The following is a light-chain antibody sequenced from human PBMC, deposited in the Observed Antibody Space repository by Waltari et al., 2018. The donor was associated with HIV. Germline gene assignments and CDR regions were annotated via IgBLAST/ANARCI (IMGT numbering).Light chain of an antibody. CDR3: QTWGAGTVV. Sequence: QLVLTQSPSASASLGASVKLTCTLSIAHSTYAIAWHQQQPDQGPRYFMKLNSDGSHRKGDGIPDRCSGSVSGAERDLTISNVQSEDEGIYYCQTWGAGTVVFGGGTKLSVL. CDR1: IAHSTYA. V-gene: IGLV4-69*01. CDR2: LNSDGSH. J-gene: IGLJ2*01.